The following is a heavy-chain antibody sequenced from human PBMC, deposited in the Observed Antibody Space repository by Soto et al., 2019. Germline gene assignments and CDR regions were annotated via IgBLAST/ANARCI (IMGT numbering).Heavy chain of an antibody. V-gene: IGHV1-46*01. CDR3: ARAHYDYVWGSYRYAPNSFHY. CDR2: INPSGGST. D-gene: IGHD3-16*02. Sequence: VASVKVSCKASGYTFTSYYMHWVRQAPGQGLEWMGIINPSGGSTSYAQKFQGRVTMTRDTSTSTVYMELSSLRSEDTAVYYCARAHYDYVWGSYRYAPNSFHYSGPGTLVTVST. J-gene: IGHJ4*02. CDR1: GYTFTSYY.